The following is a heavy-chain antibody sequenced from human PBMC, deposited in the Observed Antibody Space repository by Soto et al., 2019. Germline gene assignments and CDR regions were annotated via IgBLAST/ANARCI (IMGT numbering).Heavy chain of an antibody. J-gene: IGHJ4*02. Sequence: GGSLRLSCAASGFTFNNYAMSWVRQAPGKGLEWVATISATGGSTYYADSVKGRFTISRDNSKNTLYLQMIGLRVEDTAVYYCAKDRLAGNFDYWGQGAQVTVSS. CDR2: ISATGGST. CDR3: AKDRLAGNFDY. CDR1: GFTFNNYA. V-gene: IGHV3-23*01.